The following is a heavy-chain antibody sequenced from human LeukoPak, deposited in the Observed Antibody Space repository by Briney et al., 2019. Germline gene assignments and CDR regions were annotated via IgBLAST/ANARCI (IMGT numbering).Heavy chain of an antibody. D-gene: IGHD6-13*01. CDR1: GGSISSGSYY. CDR3: ARDLGYSTGFDY. V-gene: IGHV4-61*01. Sequence: SETLSLTCTVSGGSISSGSYYWGRIRQPPGKGLEWIGYIYYSGSTDYNPSLKSRVAISIDTSKNQFSLKLSSVTAADTALYYCARDLGYSTGFDYWGQGTLVTVSS. CDR2: IYYSGST. J-gene: IGHJ4*02.